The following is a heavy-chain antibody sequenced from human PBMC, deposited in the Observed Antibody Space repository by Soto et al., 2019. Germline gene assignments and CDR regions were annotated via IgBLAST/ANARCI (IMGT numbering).Heavy chain of an antibody. CDR2: IKQDGSEK. Sequence: GGSLRLSCAASGFTFSSYWMSWVRQAPGKGLEWVANIKQDGSEKYYVDSVKGRFTISRDNAKNSLYLQMNSLRAEDTAVYYCARLYSSRAGYYFDYWGQGTLVTVSS. V-gene: IGHV3-7*05. J-gene: IGHJ4*02. CDR1: GFTFSSYW. CDR3: ARLYSSRAGYYFDY. D-gene: IGHD6-13*01.